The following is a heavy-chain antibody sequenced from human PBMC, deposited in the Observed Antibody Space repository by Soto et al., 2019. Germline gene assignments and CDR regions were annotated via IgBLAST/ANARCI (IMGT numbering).Heavy chain of an antibody. D-gene: IGHD2-21*02. CDR3: ATDPPSPLGHTVVVTAPWFAFDI. V-gene: IGHV3-23*01. CDR2: ISGSGGST. Sequence: MNWVRQAPGKGLEWGSAISGSGGSTYYADSVKGRFTISRDNSKNTLYVQMNSLRADDPAVYYCATDPPSPLGHTVVVTAPWFAFDIWGQGTKVTV. J-gene: IGHJ3*02.